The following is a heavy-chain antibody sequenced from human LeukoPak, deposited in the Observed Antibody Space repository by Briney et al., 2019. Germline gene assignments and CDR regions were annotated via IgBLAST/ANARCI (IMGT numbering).Heavy chain of an antibody. D-gene: IGHD2-2*01. Sequence: SETLSLTCTVSGGSISSYYWSWIRQPPGKGLEWIGYIYYSGSTNYNPSLKSRVTISVDTSKNQFSLKLSSVTAADTAVYYCARGDGPAARDNWFDPWGQGTLVTVSS. J-gene: IGHJ5*02. V-gene: IGHV4-59*08. CDR1: GGSISSYY. CDR3: ARGDGPAARDNWFDP. CDR2: IYYSGST.